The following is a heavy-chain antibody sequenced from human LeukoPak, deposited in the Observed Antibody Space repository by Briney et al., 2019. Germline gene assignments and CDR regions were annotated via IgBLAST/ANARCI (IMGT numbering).Heavy chain of an antibody. CDR1: GFTFITYW. J-gene: IGHJ4*02. CDR3: ARPSVAGPYFDF. Sequence: GGSLRHSCAASGFTFITYWMHWVRQAPGKGLVWVSRINNDGSNTNYADSVKGRFTISRDNAKNTLYLQMNSLRAEDTAVYYCARPSVAGPYFDFWGQGTLVTVSS. D-gene: IGHD6-19*01. V-gene: IGHV3-74*01. CDR2: INNDGSNT.